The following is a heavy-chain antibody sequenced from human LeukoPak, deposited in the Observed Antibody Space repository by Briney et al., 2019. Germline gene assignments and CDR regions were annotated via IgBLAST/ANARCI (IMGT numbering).Heavy chain of an antibody. V-gene: IGHV3-23*01. Sequence: GGSLRLSCAASGFTFSSYAMSWVRQAPGKGLEWVSAISGSGGSTYYADSVKGRFTISRDNSMNTLYLQMNSLRAEDTAVYCCAKEREQWLVPFDYWGQGTLVTVSS. CDR1: GFTFSSYA. CDR3: AKEREQWLVPFDY. D-gene: IGHD6-19*01. CDR2: ISGSGGST. J-gene: IGHJ4*02.